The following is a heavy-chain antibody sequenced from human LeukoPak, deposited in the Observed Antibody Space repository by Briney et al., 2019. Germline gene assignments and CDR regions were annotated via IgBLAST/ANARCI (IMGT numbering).Heavy chain of an antibody. V-gene: IGHV3-21*04. CDR3: AKDVAGVRGVRGGFDY. CDR2: ISTSSSYL. CDR1: GFTFSTYS. Sequence: GGSLRLSCAASGFTFSTYSMHWVRRAPGKGLGWVSSISTSSSYLYYADSVKGRFTISRDNSKNTLYLQMNSLRAEDTAIYYCAKDVAGVRGVRGGFDYWGQGTLVTVSS. D-gene: IGHD3-10*01. J-gene: IGHJ4*02.